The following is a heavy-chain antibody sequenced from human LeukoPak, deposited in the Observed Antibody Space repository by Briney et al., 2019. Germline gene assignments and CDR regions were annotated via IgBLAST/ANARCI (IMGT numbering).Heavy chain of an antibody. Sequence: PGGSLRLSCTVSGFTFSSLEMNWVRQAPGKGLEWVAYISTDSGETIYYADSVEGRFTISRDNAKNSLYLQMNSLRVEDTATYYCATLTGGRCSRTSCPYDYWGQGNLVTVSS. D-gene: IGHD2-2*01. V-gene: IGHV3-48*03. CDR2: ISTDSGETI. CDR1: GFTFSSLE. CDR3: ATLTGGRCSRTSCPYDY. J-gene: IGHJ4*02.